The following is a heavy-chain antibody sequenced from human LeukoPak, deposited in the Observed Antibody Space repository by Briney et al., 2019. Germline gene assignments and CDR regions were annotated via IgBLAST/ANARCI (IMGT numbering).Heavy chain of an antibody. CDR3: ARGETSSYDY. Sequence: PGGPLRLSCAASGFTVSINYMSWVRQAPGKGLEWVSVIYSGGNTYYADSVKGRFTISIDNSKNTVYLQMNSLRAEDTAVYYCARGETSSYDYWGQGTLVTVSS. D-gene: IGHD2-2*01. CDR1: GFTVSINY. CDR2: IYSGGNT. V-gene: IGHV3-53*01. J-gene: IGHJ4*02.